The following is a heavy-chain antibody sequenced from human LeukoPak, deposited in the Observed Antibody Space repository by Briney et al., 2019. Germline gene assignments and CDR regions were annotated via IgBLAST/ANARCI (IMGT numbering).Heavy chain of an antibody. D-gene: IGHD6-13*01. V-gene: IGHV3-21*01. CDR1: GFTFSSYR. Sequence: GGSLRLSCAASGFTFSSYRMNWVRQAPGKGLEWVSSISSSSSYIYYADSVKGRFTISRDNAKNSLYLQMNSLRAEDTAAYYCAKAAVGTVIDYWGQGTLVTVSS. CDR2: ISSSSSYI. J-gene: IGHJ4*02. CDR3: AKAAVGTVIDY.